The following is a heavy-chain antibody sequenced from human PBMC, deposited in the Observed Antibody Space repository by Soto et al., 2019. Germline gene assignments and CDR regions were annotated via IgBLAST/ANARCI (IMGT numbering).Heavy chain of an antibody. CDR3: ARGVGSGSYYNQYNWFDP. D-gene: IGHD3-10*01. V-gene: IGHV1-18*01. J-gene: IGHJ5*02. CDR2: ISAYNGNT. CDR1: GYTFTNYG. Sequence: QVQLVQSGAEVKKPGASVKVSCKASGYTFTNYGISWVRQAPGQGLEWMGWISAYNGNTKYAQKLQGRVTMTTDTTTSTAYRELRSLRYDDTAVYYCARGVGSGSYYNQYNWFDPWGQGTLVTVSS.